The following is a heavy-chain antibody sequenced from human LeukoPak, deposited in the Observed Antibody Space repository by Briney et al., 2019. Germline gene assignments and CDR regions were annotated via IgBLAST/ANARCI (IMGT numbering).Heavy chain of an antibody. CDR3: ARDPGPAMARGRAGYYFDF. Sequence: PGRSLILSCAASGFTFSNFGMHWLRQAPGKGLEWVSVISKDGTNRYYADSVKDRFTFSRDNSRNTLYLQMDSLRAEDTAVYYCARDPGPAMARGRAGYYFDFWGQGMLVTVSS. J-gene: IGHJ4*02. CDR2: ISKDGTNR. V-gene: IGHV3-30-3*01. D-gene: IGHD3-10*01. CDR1: GFTFSNFG.